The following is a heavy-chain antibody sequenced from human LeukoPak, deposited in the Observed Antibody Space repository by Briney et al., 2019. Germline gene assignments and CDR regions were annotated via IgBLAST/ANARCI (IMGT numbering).Heavy chain of an antibody. D-gene: IGHD4-17*01. CDR1: GGSFSGYY. CDR2: INHSGST. J-gene: IGHJ6*02. Sequence: SETLSLTCAVYGGSFSGYYWSWIRQPPGKGLEWIGEINHSGSTNYNPSLKSRVTISVDTSKNQFSLKLSSVTAADTAVYHCARMTTVTTSYYYGMDVWGQGTTVTVSS. CDR3: ARMTTVTTSYYYGMDV. V-gene: IGHV4-34*01.